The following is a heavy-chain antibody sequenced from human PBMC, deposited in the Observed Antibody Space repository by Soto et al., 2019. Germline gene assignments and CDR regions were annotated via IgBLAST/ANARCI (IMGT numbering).Heavy chain of an antibody. CDR1: GFTFSSYG. CDR2: ISYDGSNK. J-gene: IGHJ4*02. Sequence: GGSLRLSCAASGFTFSSYGMHWVRQAPGKRLEWVAVISYDGSNKYYADSVKGRFPISRDNSKNPVYLQMNSLRAEDTSVYYCAKDCVCWSGYYFDYCGRRSLVTVSS. CDR3: AKDCVCWSGYYFDY. D-gene: IGHD3-3*01. V-gene: IGHV3-30*18.